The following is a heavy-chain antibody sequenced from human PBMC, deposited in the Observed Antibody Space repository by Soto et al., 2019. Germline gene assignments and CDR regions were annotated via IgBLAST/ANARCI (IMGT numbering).Heavy chain of an antibody. CDR3: ARDSGGLRLGESSLYGEKDSFDV. J-gene: IGHJ3*01. CDR1: GGSFSGYY. V-gene: IGHV4-34*01. D-gene: IGHD3-16*02. CDR2: INYSGST. Sequence: SETLSLTCAVYGGSFSGYYWSWIRQPPGKGLEWIGEINYSGSTKFNPSLKSRVTLSIDTSKDQFSLRLSSVTAADTAVYYCARDSGGLRLGESSLYGEKDSFDVWDQGTLVTVSS.